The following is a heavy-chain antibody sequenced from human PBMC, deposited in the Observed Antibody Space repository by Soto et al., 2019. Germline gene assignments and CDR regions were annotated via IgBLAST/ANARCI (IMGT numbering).Heavy chain of an antibody. J-gene: IGHJ5*02. Sequence: QVQLVQSGAEVRKPGASVRVSCKATGYSFTRHDINWLRQAAGQGLEWMGWMNPNSGNAVYAQKFQGRVTMTRNTSITTAYIEVTSLKSEDTSVYFCARGAYNDYSHGVDPCGQGTLVTVSS. CDR2: MNPNSGNA. CDR3: ARGAYNDYSHGVDP. D-gene: IGHD4-4*01. CDR1: GYSFTRHD. V-gene: IGHV1-8*01.